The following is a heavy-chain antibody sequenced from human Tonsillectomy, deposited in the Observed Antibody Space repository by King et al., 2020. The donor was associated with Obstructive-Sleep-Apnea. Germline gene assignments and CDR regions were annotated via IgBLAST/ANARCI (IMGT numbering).Heavy chain of an antibody. CDR2: IYHSGST. J-gene: IGHJ4*02. Sequence: VQLQESGPGLVKPSETLSLTCTVSGYSISSGYYWGWIRQPPGKGLEWIGSIYHSGSTYYNPSLKSRVTISVDTSKNQFSLKLSSVTAADTAVYYCARDSGSYHFDYWGQGTLVTVSS. CDR1: GYSISSGYY. D-gene: IGHD1-26*01. CDR3: ARDSGSYHFDY. V-gene: IGHV4-38-2*02.